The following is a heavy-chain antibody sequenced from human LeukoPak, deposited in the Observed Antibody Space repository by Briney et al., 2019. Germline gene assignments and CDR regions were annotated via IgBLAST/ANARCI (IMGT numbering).Heavy chain of an antibody. J-gene: IGHJ4*02. V-gene: IGHV3-48*04. D-gene: IGHD3-16*01. CDR2: VSISSGTI. CDR3: ARAMSTFGGVRNYFDS. CDR1: GFTFTGHN. Sequence: PGGSLRLSCAASGFTFTGHNMNWFRQAPGKGLEWISFVSISSGTIYYADSVKGRFSISRDNAKSSLDLQMNSLRAEDTAVYYCARAMSTFGGVRNYFDSWGQGTLVTVSS.